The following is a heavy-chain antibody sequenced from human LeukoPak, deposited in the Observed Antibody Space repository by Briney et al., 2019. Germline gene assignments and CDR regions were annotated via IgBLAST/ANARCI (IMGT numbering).Heavy chain of an antibody. J-gene: IGHJ4*02. CDR3: ARDMITIFGVAPDY. CDR2: IKQDGSEK. V-gene: IGHV3-7*01. CDR1: GFTFSSTW. D-gene: IGHD3-3*01. Sequence: GGSLRLSCAASGFTFSSTWMNWVRQAPGKGLEWVANIKQDGSEKYYVDSVKGRFTISRDNAKNSLYLQMNSLRAEDTAVYYCARDMITIFGVAPDYWGQGTLVTVSS.